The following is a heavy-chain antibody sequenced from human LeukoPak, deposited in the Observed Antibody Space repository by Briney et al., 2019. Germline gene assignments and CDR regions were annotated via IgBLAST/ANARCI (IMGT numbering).Heavy chain of an antibody. D-gene: IGHD3-10*01. CDR3: AKADGSGTYYTRPSDY. CDR2: ISGSAINT. Sequence: GGSLTLSCAASGFTFSSYAMSWVRQAPGKGLEGVSGISGSAINTYYADSVKGRFTISRDNSQNTLYLQMSSLRADDSAVYYCAKADGSGTYYTRPSDYWGQGTLVTVSS. CDR1: GFTFSSYA. J-gene: IGHJ4*02. V-gene: IGHV3-23*01.